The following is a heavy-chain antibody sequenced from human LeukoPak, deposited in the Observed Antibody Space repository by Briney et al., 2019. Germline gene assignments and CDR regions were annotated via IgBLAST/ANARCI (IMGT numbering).Heavy chain of an antibody. J-gene: IGHJ6*03. CDR1: GGSFSGYY. Sequence: SETLSLTCAVYGGSFSGYYWSWIRQPPGKGLEWIGEINHSGSTNYNPSLKSRVTISVDTSKNQFSLKLSSVTAADTAVYYCARHGPPPKGYYYMDVWGKGTTVTVSS. CDR3: ARHGPPPKGYYYMDV. CDR2: INHSGST. V-gene: IGHV4-34*01. D-gene: IGHD2-8*01.